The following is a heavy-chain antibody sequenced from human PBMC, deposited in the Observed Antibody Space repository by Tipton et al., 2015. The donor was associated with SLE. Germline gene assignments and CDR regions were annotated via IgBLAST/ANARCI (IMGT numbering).Heavy chain of an antibody. CDR3: ARYALRSAFDI. J-gene: IGHJ3*02. CDR2: INHSGST. Sequence: TLSLTCAVYGGSFSGYYWSWIRQPPGKGLGWIGEINHSGSTNYNPSLKSRVTISVDTSKNQFSLKRSSVTAADTAVYYCARYALRSAFDIWGQGTMVTVSS. V-gene: IGHV4-34*01. CDR1: GGSFSGYY. D-gene: IGHD2-2*01.